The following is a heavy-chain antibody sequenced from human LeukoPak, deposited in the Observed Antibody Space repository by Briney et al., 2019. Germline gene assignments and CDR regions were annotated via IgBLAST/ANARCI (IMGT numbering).Heavy chain of an antibody. D-gene: IGHD5-24*01. CDR2: IYHSGST. Sequence: SQTLSLTCAVSGGSISSGGYSWSWIRQPPGKGLEWIGYIYHSGSTYYNPSLKSRVTISVDRSKNQFSLKLSSVTAADTAVYYCARSRAGYLTLDYWGQGTLVTVSS. CDR1: GGSISSGGYS. V-gene: IGHV4-30-2*01. J-gene: IGHJ4*02. CDR3: ARSRAGYLTLDY.